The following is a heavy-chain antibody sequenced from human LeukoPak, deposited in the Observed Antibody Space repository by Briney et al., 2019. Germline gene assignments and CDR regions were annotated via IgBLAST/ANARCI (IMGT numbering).Heavy chain of an antibody. V-gene: IGHV3-23*01. CDR1: GFAFNIYA. J-gene: IGHJ4*02. Sequence: GGSLRLSCAASGFAFNIYAMTWVRRAPGKGLEWVSGISGSGDTTYYADSVKGRFTISRDNSKNTLYVQMHSLRAEDTAIYYCAKVYATGTTLVVRNQYLNCWGQGTLVTVSS. CDR2: ISGSGDTT. D-gene: IGHD1-1*01. CDR3: AKVYATGTTLVVRNQYLNC.